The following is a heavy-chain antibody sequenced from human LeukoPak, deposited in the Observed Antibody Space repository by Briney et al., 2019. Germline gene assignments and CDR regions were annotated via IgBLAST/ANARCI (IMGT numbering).Heavy chain of an antibody. CDR3: ARNILFAFDI. J-gene: IGHJ3*02. CDR2: INSVGSST. V-gene: IGHV3-74*01. Sequence: PGGSLRLSCAASGFTFSNYWMHWVRQVPGKGLVWVSRINSVGSSTSYAESVEGRFTISRDNSKNTLYLQVNSLRAEDTAMYYCARNILFAFDIWGQGTMVTVSS. D-gene: IGHD2/OR15-2a*01. CDR1: GFTFSNYW.